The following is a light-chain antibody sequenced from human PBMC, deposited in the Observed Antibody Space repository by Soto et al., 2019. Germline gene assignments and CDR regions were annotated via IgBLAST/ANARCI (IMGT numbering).Light chain of an antibody. CDR2: GAS. V-gene: IGKV3-15*01. Sequence: EIMLTQSPATLSLSPGERATLSSRASQSVSRDLAWHQQKPGQAPRLLIYGASTRATGIPTRFSGSGFGTEFTLTISSLQSEDFAVYYCQQYNYWPGTFGQGTKVDIK. CDR1: QSVSRD. CDR3: QQYNYWPGT. J-gene: IGKJ1*01.